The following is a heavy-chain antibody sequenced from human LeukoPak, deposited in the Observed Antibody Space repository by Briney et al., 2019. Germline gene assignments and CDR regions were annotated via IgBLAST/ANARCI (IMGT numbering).Heavy chain of an antibody. D-gene: IGHD4-17*01. CDR3: ARPRGTFGGDSNWFDP. CDR2: ISAYNGNT. V-gene: IGHV1-18*01. CDR1: GYTFTSYG. J-gene: IGHJ5*02. Sequence: ASVKVSCKASGYTFTSYGISWVRQAPGQGLEWMGWISAYNGNTNYAQKLQGRVTMTTDTSTSTAYMELRSLRSDDTAVYYCARPRGTFGGDSNWFDPWGQGTLVTVSS.